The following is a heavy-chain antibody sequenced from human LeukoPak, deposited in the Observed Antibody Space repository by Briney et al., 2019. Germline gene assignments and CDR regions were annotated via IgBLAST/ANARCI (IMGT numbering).Heavy chain of an antibody. CDR3: ARPPGIAAAWFDL. Sequence: SETLSLTCAVYGGSFSGYYWSWIRQPPGKGLEWIGYIYYSGSTYYNPSLKSRVTISVDTSKDQFSLKLTSVTAADTAVYYCARPPGIAAAWFDLWGQGTLVTVSS. V-gene: IGHV4-34*01. CDR1: GGSFSGYY. CDR2: IYYSGST. J-gene: IGHJ5*02. D-gene: IGHD6-13*01.